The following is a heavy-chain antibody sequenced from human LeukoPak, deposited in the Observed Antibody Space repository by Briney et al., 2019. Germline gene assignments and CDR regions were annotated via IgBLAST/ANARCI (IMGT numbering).Heavy chain of an antibody. V-gene: IGHV7-4-1*02. J-gene: IGHJ6*03. Sequence: ASVMVSCKASGYTFTNYAMNWVRQAPGQGLEWMGWINTNTGNPTYAQGFTGRFVFSLDTSVSTAYLQISSLKAEDTAVYYCARSGGSGSYYARYYYYYMDVWGKGTTVTVSS. D-gene: IGHD3-10*01. CDR1: GYTFTNYA. CDR3: ARSGGSGSYYARYYYYYMDV. CDR2: INTNTGNP.